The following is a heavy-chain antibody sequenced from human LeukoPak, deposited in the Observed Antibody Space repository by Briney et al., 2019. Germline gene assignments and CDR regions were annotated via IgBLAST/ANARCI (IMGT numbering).Heavy chain of an antibody. CDR2: ISGSGEST. CDR1: GITFSAYA. CDR3: ANEHYYDSSGYLDY. D-gene: IGHD3-22*01. Sequence: GGSLRLSCAASGITFSAYAMSWVRQSPGKGLEWVSVISGSGESTYHADSVKGRFTISRDNSKNTLYLQMNSLRAEDTAVYYCANEHYYDSSGYLDYWGQGTLVTVSP. V-gene: IGHV3-23*01. J-gene: IGHJ4*02.